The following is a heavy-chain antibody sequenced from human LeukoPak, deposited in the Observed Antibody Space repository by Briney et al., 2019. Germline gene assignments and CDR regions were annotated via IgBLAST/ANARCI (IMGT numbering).Heavy chain of an antibody. V-gene: IGHV3-23*01. J-gene: IGHJ4*02. CDR2: ISTSGRAT. Sequence: GGSLRLSCAASGFAFSTYAMTWVRQAQEKGLQWVSTISTSGRATYYADSVEGRFTISRDNSKNTMYLQMNSLRADDTAVYYCAKARGSSVYEQFDYWGQGTRSPSPQ. CDR1: GFAFSTYA. D-gene: IGHD5/OR15-5a*01. CDR3: AKARGSSVYEQFDY.